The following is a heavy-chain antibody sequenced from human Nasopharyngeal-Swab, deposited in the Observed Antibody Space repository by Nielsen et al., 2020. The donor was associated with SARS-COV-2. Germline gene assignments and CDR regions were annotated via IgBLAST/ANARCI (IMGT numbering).Heavy chain of an antibody. D-gene: IGHD6-13*01. CDR2: IYYTGST. J-gene: IGHJ4*02. V-gene: IGHV4-39*07. Sequence: SETLSLTCTVSGGSISSTSYYWVWLRQPPGKGLEGIGGIYYTGSTYYNPSLKRRVTLSVDTSNNQFSLKLSSVTAADTAVYYCARDSSSWYPNAPFDYWGQGTLVTVSS. CDR1: GGSISSTSYY. CDR3: ARDSSSWYPNAPFDY.